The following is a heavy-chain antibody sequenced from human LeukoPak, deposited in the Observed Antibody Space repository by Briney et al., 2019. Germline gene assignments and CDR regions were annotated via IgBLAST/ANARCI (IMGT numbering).Heavy chain of an antibody. CDR3: ANGGGGKLDP. J-gene: IGHJ5*02. V-gene: IGHV3-48*03. CDR2: IASDGTI. D-gene: IGHD3-16*01. CDR1: GFILSTSE. Sequence: GGSLRLSCVASGFILSTSEMNWVRQAPGKGLEWVSFIASDGTIYYADSVKGRFTLSRDNAKNTLYLQMNSLRAEDTAVYYCANGGGGKLDPWGQGTLVTVSS.